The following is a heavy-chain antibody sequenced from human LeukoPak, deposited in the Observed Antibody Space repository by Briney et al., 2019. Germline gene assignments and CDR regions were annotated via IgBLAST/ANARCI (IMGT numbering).Heavy chain of an antibody. CDR2: IYSGGGSA. V-gene: IGHV3-53*01. CDR3: AISPPRYDTRFFDY. J-gene: IGHJ4*02. Sequence: PGGSLRLSCAASGFTVSNNFMSWVRQAPGKGLEWVSVIYSGGGSAYYADSVKGRFTISRDNSKNTLYLQMNSLRAEDTAVYYCAISPPRYDTRFFDYWGQGTLVTVSP. D-gene: IGHD1-14*01. CDR1: GFTVSNNF.